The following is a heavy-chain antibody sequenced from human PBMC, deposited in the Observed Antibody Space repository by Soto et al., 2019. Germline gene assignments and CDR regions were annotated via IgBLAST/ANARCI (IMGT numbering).Heavy chain of an antibody. J-gene: IGHJ6*03. V-gene: IGHV4-34*01. Sequence: QVQLQQWGAGLLKPSETLSLTCAVYGGSFSGYYWSWIRQPPGKGLEWIGEINHSGSTNYNPSLKSRVTISVDTSKNQFSLELSCVSAADEAVYYCARTRARTSIAARQYYYYYYMDVWGKGTTVTVSS. D-gene: IGHD6-6*01. CDR3: ARTRARTSIAARQYYYYYYMDV. CDR2: INHSGST. CDR1: GGSFSGYY.